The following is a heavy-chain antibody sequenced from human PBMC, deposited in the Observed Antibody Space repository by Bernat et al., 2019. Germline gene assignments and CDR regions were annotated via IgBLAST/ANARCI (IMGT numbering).Heavy chain of an antibody. CDR1: GFTFSSYA. Sequence: EVQLLDSGGGLVQPGGSLRLSCAASGFTFSSYAMSWVRQAPGKGLEWVSAISGSGGSTYYADSVKGHFTISRDNSKNTLYLQMNSLRAEDTAVYYCAKDPYYDILTGYYSYYFDYWGQGTLVTVSS. CDR3: AKDPYYDILTGYYSYYFDY. D-gene: IGHD3-9*01. CDR2: ISGSGGST. V-gene: IGHV3-23*01. J-gene: IGHJ4*02.